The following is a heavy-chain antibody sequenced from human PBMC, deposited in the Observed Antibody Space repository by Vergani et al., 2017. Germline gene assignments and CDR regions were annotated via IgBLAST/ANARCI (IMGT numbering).Heavy chain of an antibody. CDR1: GYTFTGYY. V-gene: IGHV1-2*02. CDR3: ARDVKRGLPYYFDY. D-gene: IGHD2-21*01. Sequence: QVQLVQSGAEVKKPGASVKVSCKASGYTFTGYYMHWVRQAPGQGLEWMGWINPNSGGTNYAQKFQGRVTMTMYTSISTAYMELRRLRSDDTAVYYCARDVKRGLPYYFDYWGQGTLVTVSS. CDR2: INPNSGGT. J-gene: IGHJ4*02.